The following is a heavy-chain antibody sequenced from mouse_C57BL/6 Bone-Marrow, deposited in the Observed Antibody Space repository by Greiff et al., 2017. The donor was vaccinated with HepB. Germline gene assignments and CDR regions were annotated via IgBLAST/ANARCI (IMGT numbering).Heavy chain of an antibody. V-gene: IGHV5-16*01. Sequence: EVNLVESEGGLVQPGSSMKLSCTASGFTFSDYYMAWVRQVPEKGLEWVANINYDGSSTYYLDSLKSRFIISRDNAKNILYLQMSSLKSEDTATDYCAREDGLLRAYFDYWGQGTTLTVSS. J-gene: IGHJ2*01. CDR3: AREDGLLRAYFDY. D-gene: IGHD1-1*01. CDR2: INYDGSST. CDR1: GFTFSDYY.